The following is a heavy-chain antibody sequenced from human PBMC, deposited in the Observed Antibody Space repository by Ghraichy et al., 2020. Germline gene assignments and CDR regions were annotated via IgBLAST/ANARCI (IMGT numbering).Heavy chain of an antibody. CDR3: ARVVVVPAAILDYYGMDV. Sequence: SLNISCTVSGGSISSGGYYWSWIRQHPGKGLEWIGYIYYSGSTYYNPSLKSRVTISVDTSKNQFSLKLSSVTAADTAVYYCARVVVVPAAILDYYGMDVWGQGTTVTVSS. J-gene: IGHJ6*02. CDR1: GGSISSGGYY. V-gene: IGHV4-31*03. D-gene: IGHD2-2*02. CDR2: IYYSGST.